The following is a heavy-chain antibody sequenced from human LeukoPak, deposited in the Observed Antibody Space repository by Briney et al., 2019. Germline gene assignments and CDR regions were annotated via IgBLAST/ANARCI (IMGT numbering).Heavy chain of an antibody. CDR1: GYTFTSYY. J-gene: IGHJ4*02. V-gene: IGHV1-46*01. D-gene: IGHD6-13*01. CDR2: INPSGGST. CDR3: ASSHASIAAAEEAFSVY. Sequence: ASVKVSCKASGYTFTSYYMHWVRQAPGQGLEWMGIINPSGGSTSYAQKFQGRVTMTRDTSTSTVYMELSSLRSEDTAVYYCASSHASIAAAEEAFSVYWGQGTLVTVSS.